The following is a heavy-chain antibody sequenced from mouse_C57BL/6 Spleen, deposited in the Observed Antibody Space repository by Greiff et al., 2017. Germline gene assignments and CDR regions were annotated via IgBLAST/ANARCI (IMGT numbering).Heavy chain of an antibody. CDR1: GFTFSDYY. CDR3: AREWKAVLAPYYAMDY. CDR2: ISNGGGST. J-gene: IGHJ4*01. Sequence: EVKLVESGGGLVQPGGSLKLSCAASGFTFSDYYMYWVRQTPEKRLEWVAYISNGGGSTYYPDTVKGRFTISRDNAKNTLYLQMSRLKSEDTAMYYSAREWKAVLAPYYAMDYWGQGTSVTVSS. V-gene: IGHV5-12*01. D-gene: IGHD1-1*01.